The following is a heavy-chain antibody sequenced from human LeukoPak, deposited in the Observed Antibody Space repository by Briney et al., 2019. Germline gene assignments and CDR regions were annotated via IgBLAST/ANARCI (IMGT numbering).Heavy chain of an antibody. Sequence: GGSLRLSCVASGFTFSSYSMNWVRQAPGKGLEWVSYISSSSSTIFYADSVRGRFTISRDTAKNSLYLQMNSLRAEDTAVYYCARGLDYWGQGTLVSVSS. CDR1: GFTFSSYS. CDR2: ISSSSSTI. V-gene: IGHV3-48*01. J-gene: IGHJ4*02. CDR3: ARGLDY.